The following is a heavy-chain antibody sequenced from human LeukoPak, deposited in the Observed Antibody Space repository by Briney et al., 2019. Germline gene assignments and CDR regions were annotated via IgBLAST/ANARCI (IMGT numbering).Heavy chain of an antibody. D-gene: IGHD7-27*01. J-gene: IGHJ4*02. Sequence: SVKVSCKASGGTFSSYAISWVRQAPGQGLEWMGGIIPIFGTANYAQMFQDRVTITADESTSTAYMELSSLRPEDTAMYYCARGALGSGFDYWGQGTLVTVSS. CDR2: IIPIFGTA. V-gene: IGHV1-69*13. CDR1: GGTFSSYA. CDR3: ARGALGSGFDY.